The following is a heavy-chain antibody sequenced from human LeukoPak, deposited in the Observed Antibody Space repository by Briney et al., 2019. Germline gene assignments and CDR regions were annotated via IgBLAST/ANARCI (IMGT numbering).Heavy chain of an antibody. V-gene: IGHV4-34*01. CDR1: GGSFSGYY. CDR2: INHSGST. Sequence: PSETLSLTCAVYGGSFSGYYWSWIRQPPGKGLEWIGEINHSGSTNYNPSLKSRFTISVDTSKTQFSLKLSSVTAADTAVYYCARGPKAAAGTYFQHWGQGTLVTVSS. J-gene: IGHJ1*01. CDR3: ARGPKAAAGTYFQH. D-gene: IGHD6-13*01.